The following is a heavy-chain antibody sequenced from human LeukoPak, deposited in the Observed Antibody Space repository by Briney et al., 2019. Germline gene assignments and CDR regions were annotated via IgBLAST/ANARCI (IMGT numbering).Heavy chain of an antibody. CDR3: ARGGTTSSGRVY. V-gene: IGHV3-74*01. CDR2: IDSDGSNT. D-gene: IGHD2/OR15-2a*01. CDR1: GFTFSSYW. Sequence: GGSLRLSCAASGFTFSSYWMHWVRQAPGKGLVWVSRIDSDGSNTDYADSVKGRFTISGDNAKNTLYLQMNSLRAEDTAVYYCARGGTTSSGRVYWGQGTLVTVSS. J-gene: IGHJ4*02.